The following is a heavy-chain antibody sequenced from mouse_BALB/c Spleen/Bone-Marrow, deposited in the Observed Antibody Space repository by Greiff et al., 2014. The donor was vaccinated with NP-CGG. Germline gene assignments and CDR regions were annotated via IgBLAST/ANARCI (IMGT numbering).Heavy chain of an antibody. V-gene: IGHV5-4*02. Sequence: EVQRVESGGGLVKPGGSLKLSCAASGFTFSDYYMHWVRQTPEKGLEWVATISDGGSYTYYPDSVKGRFTISRDNAKNNLYLQMSSLKSEDTAMYYCARSGERYGAMDYWGQGTSVTVFS. J-gene: IGHJ4*01. D-gene: IGHD1-1*02. CDR3: ARSGERYGAMDY. CDR2: ISDGGSYT. CDR1: GFTFSDYY.